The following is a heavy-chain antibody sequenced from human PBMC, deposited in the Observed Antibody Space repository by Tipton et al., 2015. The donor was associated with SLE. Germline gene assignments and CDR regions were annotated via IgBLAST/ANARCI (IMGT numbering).Heavy chain of an antibody. CDR2: INHSGST. CDR1: GGSFSGYY. CDR3: AGAAPGVQGVNDAFDI. V-gene: IGHV4-34*01. Sequence: TLSLTCAVYGGSFSGYYWSWIRQPPGKGLEWIGEINHSGSTNYNPSLKSRVTISVDTSKNQFSLKLSSVTAADTAVYYCAGAAPGVQGVNDAFDIWGQGPMVTVSS. D-gene: IGHD3-10*01. J-gene: IGHJ3*02.